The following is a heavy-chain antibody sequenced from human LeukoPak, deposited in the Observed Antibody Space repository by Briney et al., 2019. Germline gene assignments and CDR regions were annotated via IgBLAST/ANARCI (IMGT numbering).Heavy chain of an antibody. CDR3: SRDATGDH. Sequence: GGSLRLSCAASGFTFSSYGMHWVRQAPGKGLEWVGRSRNRAKSYTTDYAASVKGRFTISRDDSKSTLYLQMNSLETEDTAVYYCSRDATGDHWGQGTLVSVSS. V-gene: IGHV3-72*01. CDR2: SRNRAKSYTT. J-gene: IGHJ4*02. CDR1: GFTFSSYG.